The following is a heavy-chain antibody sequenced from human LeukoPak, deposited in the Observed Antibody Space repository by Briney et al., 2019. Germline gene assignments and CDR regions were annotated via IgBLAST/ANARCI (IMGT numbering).Heavy chain of an antibody. J-gene: IGHJ4*02. Sequence: PSETLSLTCTVSGGSICSYYWSWIRQPPGKGLEWIGYIYYSGSTNYNPSLKSRVTISVDTSKNQFSLKLSSVTAADTAVYYCARHNGSGYFDYWGQGTLVTVSS. D-gene: IGHD2-15*01. CDR2: IYYSGST. CDR1: GGSICSYY. V-gene: IGHV4-59*08. CDR3: ARHNGSGYFDY.